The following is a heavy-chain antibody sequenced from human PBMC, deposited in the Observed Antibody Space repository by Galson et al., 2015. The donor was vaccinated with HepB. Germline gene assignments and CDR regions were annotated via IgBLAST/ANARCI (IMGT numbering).Heavy chain of an antibody. CDR2: ISTSSSYT. V-gene: IGHV3-11*06. CDR1: GFTFSDYY. J-gene: IGHJ4*02. Sequence: SLRLSCAASGFTFSDYYMTWIRQAPGKGLEWVSYISTSSSYTKYVDSVKGRFTISRDNAKNSLYLQMNNLRAEDTAVYYCAVQAPSPTADYWGQGALVTVSS. D-gene: IGHD1-1*01. CDR3: AVQAPSPTADY.